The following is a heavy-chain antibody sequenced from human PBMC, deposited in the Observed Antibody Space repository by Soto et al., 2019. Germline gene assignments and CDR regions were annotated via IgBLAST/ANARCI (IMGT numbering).Heavy chain of an antibody. CDR2: ISGTGRST. CDR1: GFTFSNCA. Sequence: GGSLRLSCEASGFTFSNCAMSWVRQAPGKGLEWVSGISGTGRSTFYADSVKDRFTISRDNSKNTVYLQMTSLRAEDTAVYYCAKGNTSGWYFFDYWGQGTLVTVSS. D-gene: IGHD6-19*01. V-gene: IGHV3-23*01. CDR3: AKGNTSGWYFFDY. J-gene: IGHJ4*02.